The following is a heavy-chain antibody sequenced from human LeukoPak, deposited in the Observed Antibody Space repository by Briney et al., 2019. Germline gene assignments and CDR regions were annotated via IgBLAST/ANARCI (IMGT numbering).Heavy chain of an antibody. CDR2: ISSSSSYI. CDR3: ARDGGGTTVTTNCFDP. CDR1: GFTFSSYS. Sequence: PGGSLRLSCAASGFTFSSYSMNWVRRAPGKGLEWVSSISSSSSYIYYADSVKGRFTISRDNAKNSLYLQMNSLRAEDTAVYYCARDGGGTTVTTNCFDPWGQGPLVTVSS. V-gene: IGHV3-21*01. J-gene: IGHJ5*02. D-gene: IGHD4-17*01.